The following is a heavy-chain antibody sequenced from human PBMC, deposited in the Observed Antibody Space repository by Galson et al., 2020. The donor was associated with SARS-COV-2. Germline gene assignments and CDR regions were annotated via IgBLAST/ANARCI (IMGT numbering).Heavy chain of an antibody. J-gene: IGHJ4*02. CDR2: IYSEGSST. Sequence: ALHGESLKISCAASGFTFSNHWMHWVRQAPGKGLVWVSRIYSEGSSTSYADSVKGRFTISGDNAKNTLYLQMNSLRAEDTAVYYCARGDMGNDYFDYWGQGTLVTVSS. CDR1: GFTFSNHW. V-gene: IGHV3-74*01. CDR3: ARGDMGNDYFDY. D-gene: IGHD7-27*01.